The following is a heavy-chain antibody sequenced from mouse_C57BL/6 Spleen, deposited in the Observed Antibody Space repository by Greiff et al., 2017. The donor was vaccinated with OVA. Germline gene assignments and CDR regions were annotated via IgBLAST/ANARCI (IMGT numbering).Heavy chain of an antibody. Sequence: QVQLKESGAELARPGASVKLSCKASGYTFTSYGISWVKQRTGQGLEWIGEIYPRSGNTYYNEKFKGKATLTADKSSSTAYMELRSLTSEDSAVYFCARKGITTVVASWEEDYWGQGTSVTVSS. CDR1: GYTFTSYG. CDR3: ARKGITTVVASWEEDY. D-gene: IGHD1-1*01. J-gene: IGHJ4*01. V-gene: IGHV1-81*01. CDR2: IYPRSGNT.